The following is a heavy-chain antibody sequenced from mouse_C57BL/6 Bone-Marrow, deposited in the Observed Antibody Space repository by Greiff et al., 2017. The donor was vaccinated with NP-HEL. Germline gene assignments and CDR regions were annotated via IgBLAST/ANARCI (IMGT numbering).Heavy chain of an antibody. CDR2: ISNLAYSI. Sequence: EVKLVESGGGLVQPGGSLKLSCAASGFTFSDYGMAWVRQAPRKGPEWVAFISNLAYSIYYADTVTGRFTISRENAKNTLYLEMSSLRSEDTAMYYCARQSTVVDYFDYWGQGTTLTVSS. V-gene: IGHV5-15*01. CDR3: ARQSTVVDYFDY. CDR1: GFTFSDYG. J-gene: IGHJ2*01. D-gene: IGHD1-1*01.